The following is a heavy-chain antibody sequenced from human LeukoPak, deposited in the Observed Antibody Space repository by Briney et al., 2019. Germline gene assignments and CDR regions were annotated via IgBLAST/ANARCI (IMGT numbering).Heavy chain of an antibody. CDR2: INHSGST. J-gene: IGHJ4*02. Sequence: PSETLSLACAVYGGSFSGYYWSWIRQPPGKGLEWIGEINHSGSTNYNPSLKSRVTISVDTSKNQFSLKLSSVTAADTAVYYCASRHSNYGSGSFDYWGRGTLVTVSS. D-gene: IGHD3-10*01. CDR1: GGSFSGYY. CDR3: ASRHSNYGSGSFDY. V-gene: IGHV4-34*01.